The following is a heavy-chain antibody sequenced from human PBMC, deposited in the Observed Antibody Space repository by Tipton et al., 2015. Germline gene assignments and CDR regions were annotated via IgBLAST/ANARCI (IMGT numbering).Heavy chain of an antibody. CDR1: GYTFTTYG. J-gene: IGHJ5*02. CDR3: ARDRRDGYNGYFTDH. Sequence: LVQSGAEVKKPGASVKVSCEASGYTFTTYGISWVRQAPGQGLEWMGWISTYNGDTNYAQKLQGRVTMTTDTPTSTAYMELRSLRSDDTAVYYCARDRRDGYNGYFTDHWGQGTLVTVSS. CDR2: ISTYNGDT. V-gene: IGHV1-18*01. D-gene: IGHD5-24*01.